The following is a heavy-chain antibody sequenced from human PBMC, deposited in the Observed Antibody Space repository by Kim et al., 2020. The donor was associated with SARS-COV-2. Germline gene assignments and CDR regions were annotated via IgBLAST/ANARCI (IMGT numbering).Heavy chain of an antibody. D-gene: IGHD6-13*01. V-gene: IGHV3-74*01. Sequence: GGSLRLSCAASGFTFSSYWMHWVRQAPGKGLVWVSRINSDGSSTSNADSVKGRFTISRDNAKNTLYLQMNRLRAETTDVYYCATTGEVSSWPDYWGQGT. J-gene: IGHJ4*02. CDR3: ATTGEVSSWPDY. CDR2: INSDGSST. CDR1: GFTFSSYW.